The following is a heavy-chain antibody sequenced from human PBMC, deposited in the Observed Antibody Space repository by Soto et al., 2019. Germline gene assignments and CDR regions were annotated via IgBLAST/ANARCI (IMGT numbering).Heavy chain of an antibody. J-gene: IGHJ6*02. Sequence: ASVKVSCKASGGTFSSYAISWVRQAPGQGLEWMGGIIPIFGTANYAQKFQGRVTITADKSTSTAYMELSSLRSEDTAVYYCARDLSGSPPYGMDVWGQGTTVTVSS. D-gene: IGHD3-10*01. V-gene: IGHV1-69*06. CDR2: IIPIFGTA. CDR1: GGTFSSYA. CDR3: ARDLSGSPPYGMDV.